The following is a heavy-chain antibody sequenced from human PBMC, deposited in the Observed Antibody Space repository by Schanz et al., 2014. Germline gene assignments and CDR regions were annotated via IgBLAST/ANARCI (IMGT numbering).Heavy chain of an antibody. CDR2: IKKDGSEK. CDR3: AKYRGYYRVSGSYRELEY. J-gene: IGHJ4*02. D-gene: IGHD3-10*01. CDR1: GFTFSNYW. V-gene: IGHV3-7*03. Sequence: VQVVQSGGGLVKPGGSLRLSCTASGFTFSNYWMHWVRQAPGKGLEWVANIKKDGSEKYYVDSVKGRFTISRDNAKNSLFLQMNSLRPEDTAVYYCAKYRGYYRVSGSYRELEYWGQGTLVTVSS.